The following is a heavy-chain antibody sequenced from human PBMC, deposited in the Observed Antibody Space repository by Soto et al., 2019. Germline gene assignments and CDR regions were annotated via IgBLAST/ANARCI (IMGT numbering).Heavy chain of an antibody. J-gene: IGHJ5*02. CDR2: IYYSGST. CDR3: ARVGIAVAGFPNWFDP. Sequence: PSETLSLTCTVSGGSISSSSYYWGWIRQPPGKGLEWIGSIYYSGSTYYNPSLKSRVTISVDTSKNQFSLKLSSVTAADTAVYYCARVGIAVAGFPNWFDPWGQGTLVTVSS. V-gene: IGHV4-39*01. CDR1: GGSISSSSYY. D-gene: IGHD6-19*01.